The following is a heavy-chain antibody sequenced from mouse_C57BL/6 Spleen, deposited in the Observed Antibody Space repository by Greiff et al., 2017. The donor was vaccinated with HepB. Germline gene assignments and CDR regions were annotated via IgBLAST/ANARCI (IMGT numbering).Heavy chain of an antibody. D-gene: IGHD1-1*01. V-gene: IGHV1-85*01. CDR3: ARGIYGSRDVYFDV. J-gene: IGHJ1*03. Sequence: VQLQQSGPELVKPGASVKLSCKASGYTFKSYDINWVKQRPGQGLEWIGWIYPRDGSTKYTEKFKGKATLTVDTSSNTAYMEVHSLTSEDAAVYFCARGIYGSRDVYFDVWGKGTTVTVSS. CDR1: GYTFKSYD. CDR2: IYPRDGST.